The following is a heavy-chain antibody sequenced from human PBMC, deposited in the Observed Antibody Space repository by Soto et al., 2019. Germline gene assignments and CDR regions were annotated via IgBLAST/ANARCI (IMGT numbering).Heavy chain of an antibody. J-gene: IGHJ4*02. CDR1: GFTFSSYS. V-gene: IGHV3-21*01. CDR3: ARDSSGGQTKDY. CDR2: ISSSSSYI. Sequence: GSLRLSCAASGFTFSSYSMNWVRQAPGKGLEWVSSISSSSSYIYYADSVKGRFTISRDNAKNSLYLQMNSLRAEDTAVYYCARDSSGGQTKDYWGQGTLVTVSS. D-gene: IGHD2-15*01.